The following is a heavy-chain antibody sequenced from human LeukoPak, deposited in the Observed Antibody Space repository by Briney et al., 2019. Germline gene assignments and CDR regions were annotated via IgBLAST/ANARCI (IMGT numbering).Heavy chain of an antibody. CDR2: IIPIFGTA. CDR1: GGTLSSYA. D-gene: IGHD2-2*02. CDR3: ARAKDIVVVPAAISAFDI. Sequence: SVKVSCKDSGGTLSSYAISWVRQAPGQGLEWIGGIIPIFGTANYAQKFQGRVTITADESTSTAYMELSSLRSEDTAVYYCARAKDIVVVPAAISAFDIWGQGTMVTVSS. J-gene: IGHJ3*02. V-gene: IGHV1-69*13.